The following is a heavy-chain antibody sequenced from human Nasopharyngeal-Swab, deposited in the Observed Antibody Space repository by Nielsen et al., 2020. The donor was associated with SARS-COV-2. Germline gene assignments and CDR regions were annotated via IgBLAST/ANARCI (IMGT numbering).Heavy chain of an antibody. CDR3: ARAESTYYDFWSGYYFFDY. CDR2: ISSSGSTI. D-gene: IGHD3-3*01. J-gene: IGHJ4*02. Sequence: GESLKISCAASGFTFSSYEMNWVRQAPGKGLEGVSYISSSGSTIYYADSVKGRFTISRDNAKNSLYLQMNSLRAEDTAVYYCARAESTYYDFWSGYYFFDYWGQGTLVTVSS. V-gene: IGHV3-48*03. CDR1: GFTFSSYE.